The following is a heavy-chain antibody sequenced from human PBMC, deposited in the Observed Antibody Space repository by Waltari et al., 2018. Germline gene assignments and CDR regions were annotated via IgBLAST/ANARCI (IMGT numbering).Heavy chain of an antibody. CDR3: AKRSGVVTLSGYNWFDP. CDR1: GFTFSSYA. CDR2: ISGSGGST. D-gene: IGHD2-21*02. J-gene: IGHJ5*02. V-gene: IGHV3-23*01. Sequence: EVQLLESGGGLVQPGGSLRLSCAASGFTFSSYAMSWVRQAPGRGLEWVSAISGSGGSTYDAAAVKGRFTISRDNSKNTLYLQMNSLRAEDTAVYYCAKRSGVVTLSGYNWFDPWGQGTLVTVSS.